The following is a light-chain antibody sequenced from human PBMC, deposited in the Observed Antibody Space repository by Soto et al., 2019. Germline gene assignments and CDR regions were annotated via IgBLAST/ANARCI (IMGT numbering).Light chain of an antibody. CDR1: RDISRW. CDR2: AAS. Sequence: DIQVTQSPSSVSASVGDRVTITCRATRDISRWLAWYQQKPGKAPKLVIYAASNLQSGVPSRFSGSGSGTDFTLTINSLQPDDFATYYCQQYDALPFTFGPGTKVDIK. J-gene: IGKJ3*01. CDR3: QQYDALPFT. V-gene: IGKV1-12*01.